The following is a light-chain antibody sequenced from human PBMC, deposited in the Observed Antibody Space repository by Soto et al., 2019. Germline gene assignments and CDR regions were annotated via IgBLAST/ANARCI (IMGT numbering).Light chain of an antibody. V-gene: IGLV2-14*03. CDR2: DVR. J-gene: IGLJ2*01. CDR3: TSHTTTSPPVL. CDR1: SSDVGAFNF. Sequence: QSALTQPASVSGSPGQSITISCTGTSSDVGAFNFVSWYQQHPGKAPKLMTYDVRHRPSGVSDRFSGSKSGNTASLTIYGLQAEDEADYYCTSHTTTSPPVLFGGGTKLPVI.